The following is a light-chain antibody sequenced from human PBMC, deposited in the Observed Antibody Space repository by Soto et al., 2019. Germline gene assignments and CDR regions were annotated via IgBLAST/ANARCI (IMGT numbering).Light chain of an antibody. CDR3: MQTLQAPKT. CDR1: QSLLHTNGYTY. V-gene: IGKV2-28*01. J-gene: IGKJ1*01. CDR2: LGS. Sequence: DVVMTQSPLSLPVTPGEPASISCRSSQSLLHTNGYTYLHWYLQRPGQSPQLLMYLGSNRASGVPERFSGSGSGTDFTLKISRVEAEDVGVYYCMQTLQAPKTFGQGTKAEIK.